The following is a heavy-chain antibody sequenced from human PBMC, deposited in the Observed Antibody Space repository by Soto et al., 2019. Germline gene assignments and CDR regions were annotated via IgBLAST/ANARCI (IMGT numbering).Heavy chain of an antibody. J-gene: IGHJ4*02. CDR2: INSRASSV. V-gene: IGHV3-11*01. CDR1: GFSFGDNY. D-gene: IGHD4-4*01. Sequence: GSLRLSCVGSGFSFGDNYMTWVRQTPGKGLEWISSINSRASSVFYADSVKGRFTVSRDNANNTLFLLMTSLRAEDTAVYYCASARPYSNSPLDYWGQGTQVTVSS. CDR3: ASARPYSNSPLDY.